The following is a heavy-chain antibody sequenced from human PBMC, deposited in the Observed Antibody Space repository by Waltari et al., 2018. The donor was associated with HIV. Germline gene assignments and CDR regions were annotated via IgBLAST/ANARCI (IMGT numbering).Heavy chain of an antibody. CDR2: INAGNGNT. Sequence: QVQLVQSGAEVKKPGASVKVSCKASGYTFTSYAMHWVRQAPGQRLEWMGWINAGNGNTKYSQKFQGRVTITRDTSASTAYMELSSLRSEDTAVYYCARSLFGFNYYYYGMDVWGQGTTVTVSS. D-gene: IGHD3-10*02. CDR1: GYTFTSYA. V-gene: IGHV1-3*01. CDR3: ARSLFGFNYYYYGMDV. J-gene: IGHJ6*02.